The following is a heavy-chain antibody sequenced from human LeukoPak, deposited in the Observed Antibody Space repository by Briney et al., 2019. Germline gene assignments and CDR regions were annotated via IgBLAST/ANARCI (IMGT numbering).Heavy chain of an antibody. J-gene: IGHJ4*02. CDR3: ARDSNYDILTGYYPSTVDY. CDR1: GFTFSSYG. D-gene: IGHD3-9*01. V-gene: IGHV3-33*01. CDR2: IWHDGSNK. Sequence: GGSLRLSCAASGFTFSSYGMHWVRQAPRKGLEWVAVIWHDGSNKYYADSVKGRFTISRDNSKNTLYLQMNSLRAEDTAVYYCARDSNYDILTGYYPSTVDYWGQGTLVTVSS.